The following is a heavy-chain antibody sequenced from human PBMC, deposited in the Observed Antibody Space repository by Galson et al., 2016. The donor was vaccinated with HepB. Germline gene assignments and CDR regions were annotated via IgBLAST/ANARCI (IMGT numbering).Heavy chain of an antibody. CDR2: IKSKGDGETT. V-gene: IGHV3-15*07. D-gene: IGHD6-19*01. J-gene: IGHJ4*02. Sequence: SLRLSCATSGFTFSSYSMHWVRQAPGKGLEWVGRIKSKGDGETTDYAAPVKGRFTISGDDSKNTLYLQMTGLKTEDTAVYYCTTVLSTASMSGWYDWGFDSWGQGTLVTVSS. CDR3: TTVLSTASMSGWYDWGFDS. CDR1: GFTFSSYS.